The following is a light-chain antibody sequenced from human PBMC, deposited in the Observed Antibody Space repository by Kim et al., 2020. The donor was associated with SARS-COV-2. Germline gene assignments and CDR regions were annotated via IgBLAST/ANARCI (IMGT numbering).Light chain of an antibody. V-gene: IGLV3-19*01. J-gene: IGLJ2*01. CDR1: SLRNYF. CDR3: NTRDTNDNRPI. Sequence: SSELTQDPAVSVALGQTVMITFQGDSLRNYFANWYQQKPGQAPVVVIYGKNHRPPGIPDRFSASNSGITASLTITGTQAEDEAEYYCNTRDTNDNRPIFGGGTKVTVL. CDR2: GKN.